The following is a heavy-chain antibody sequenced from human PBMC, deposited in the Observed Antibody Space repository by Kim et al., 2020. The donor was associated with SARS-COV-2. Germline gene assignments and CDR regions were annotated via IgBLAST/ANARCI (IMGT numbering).Heavy chain of an antibody. J-gene: IGHJ4*02. CDR3: ARLAGIGFAHRVYYFDY. V-gene: IGHV3-21*01. D-gene: IGHD6-19*01. CDR2: ISSSSSYI. Sequence: GGSLRLSCAASGFTFSSYSMNWVRQAPGKGLEWVSSISSSSSYIYYADSVKGRFTISRDNAKNSLYLQMNSLRAEDTAVYYCARLAGIGFAHRVYYFDYWGQGTLVTVSS. CDR1: GFTFSSYS.